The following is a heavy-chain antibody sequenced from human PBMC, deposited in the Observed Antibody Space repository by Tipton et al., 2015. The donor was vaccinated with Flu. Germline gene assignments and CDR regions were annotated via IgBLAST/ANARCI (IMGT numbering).Heavy chain of an antibody. CDR3: ARSGSYHHYYFDL. J-gene: IGHJ2*01. Sequence: LTCTVSGGSLSSYFWSWIRQPAGKGLEWIGRIYPSGNTNYNPSLQSRVTMSVDTSRNQFSLSLTSVTAADAAIYYCARSGSYHHYYFDLWGRGTLVSVSS. V-gene: IGHV4-4*07. CDR1: GGSLSSYF. D-gene: IGHD1-26*01. CDR2: IYPSGNT.